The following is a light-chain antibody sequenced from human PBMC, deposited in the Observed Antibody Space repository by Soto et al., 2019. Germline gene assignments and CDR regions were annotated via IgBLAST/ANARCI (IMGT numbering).Light chain of an antibody. CDR3: CSRAGSYTLV. CDR1: SSDVGAYNY. J-gene: IGLJ2*01. CDR2: DVT. Sequence: QSVLTQPRSVSGSPGQSVTISCTGTSSDVGAYNYVSWYQQHPGKAPKLMIYDVTKRPSGVPDRFSGAKSGNTASLTISGRQAEDEADYHCCSRAGSYTLVFGGGTKLTVL. V-gene: IGLV2-11*01.